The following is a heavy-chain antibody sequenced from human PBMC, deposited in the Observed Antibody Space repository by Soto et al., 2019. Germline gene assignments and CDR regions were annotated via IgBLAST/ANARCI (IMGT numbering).Heavy chain of an antibody. CDR3: ARLSGTYGRRHYFDY. V-gene: IGHV3-48*03. CDR1: GFTFSSYE. Sequence: GGSLSLSYAASGFTFSSYEMNWVRQVPGKGLELVSYISSSGSTIHYADSVKGRFTIYRDNAKSSLYLQMNSLRPEDTAVYYCARLSGTYGRRHYFDYWGQGTLVTVSS. CDR2: ISSSGSTI. D-gene: IGHD3-16*01. J-gene: IGHJ4*02.